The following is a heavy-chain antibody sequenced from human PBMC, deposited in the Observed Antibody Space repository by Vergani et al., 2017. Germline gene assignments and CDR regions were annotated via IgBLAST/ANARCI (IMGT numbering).Heavy chain of an antibody. V-gene: IGHV3-11*04. CDR1: GFTFSDYY. CDR2: ISSSGSTI. D-gene: IGHD2-2*01. J-gene: IGHJ4*02. Sequence: VQLLESGGGLVQPGGSLRLSCAASGFTFSDYYMSWIRQAPGKGLEWVSYISSSGSTIYYADSVKGRFTISRDNAKNSLYLQMNSLRAEDTAVYYCARNFPDGDAPGDCSSTSCHLGYWGQGTLVTVSS. CDR3: ARNFPDGDAPGDCSSTSCHLGY.